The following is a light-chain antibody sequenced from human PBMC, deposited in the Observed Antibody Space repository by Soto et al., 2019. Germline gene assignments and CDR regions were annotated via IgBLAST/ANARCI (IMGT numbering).Light chain of an antibody. V-gene: IGKV1-6*01. CDR1: QGIRSD. J-gene: IGKJ1*01. CDR3: QQANSFPPWT. CDR2: AAS. Sequence: AIQMTQFPSSLSASVGDRVTITCRASQGIRSDLGWYQQRPGKAPKLLIYAASSLQSGVPSRFSGSGSGTDFTLTISSLQPEDFATYYCQQANSFPPWTFSQGTKVDIK.